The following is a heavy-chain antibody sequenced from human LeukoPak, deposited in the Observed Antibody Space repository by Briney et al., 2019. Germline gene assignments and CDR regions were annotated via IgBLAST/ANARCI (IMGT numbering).Heavy chain of an antibody. CDR2: TNPSGGST. CDR1: GYTFTSYY. V-gene: IGHV1-46*01. Sequence: ASVKVSCKASGYTFTSYYMHWVRQAPGQGLEWMGITNPSGGSTSYAQKFQGRVTMTRDTSTSTVYMELSSLRSEDTAVYYCARELVPIVVVVAATPTLDYWGQGTLVTVSS. D-gene: IGHD2-15*01. J-gene: IGHJ4*02. CDR3: ARELVPIVVVVAATPTLDY.